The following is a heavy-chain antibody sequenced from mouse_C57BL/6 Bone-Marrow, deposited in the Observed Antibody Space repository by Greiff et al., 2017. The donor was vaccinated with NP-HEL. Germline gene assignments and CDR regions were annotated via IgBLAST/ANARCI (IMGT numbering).Heavy chain of an antibody. V-gene: IGHV5-4*01. Sequence: VQLKESGGGLVKPGGSLKLSCAASGFTFSSYAMSWVRQTPEKRLEWVATISDGGSYTYYPDNVKGRFTISRDNAKNNLYLQMSHLKSEDTAMYYCAREGYYDWGQGTSVTVSS. D-gene: IGHD2-4*01. CDR1: GFTFSSYA. CDR3: AREGYYD. J-gene: IGHJ4*01. CDR2: ISDGGSYT.